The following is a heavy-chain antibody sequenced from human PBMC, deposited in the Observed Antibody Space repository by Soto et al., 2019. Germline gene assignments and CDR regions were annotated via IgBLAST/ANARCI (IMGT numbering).Heavy chain of an antibody. V-gene: IGHV4-30-4*01. D-gene: IGHD2-21*02. CDR2: IYYSGST. CDR1: GGSISSGDYY. CDR3: ARVGGTYCGCDCYPIDY. Sequence: QVQLQESGPGLVKPSQTLSLTCTVSGGSISSGDYYWSWIRQPPGKGLEWIGYIYYSGSTYYNPSLKIRVTISVDTSKNQFSLKLSSVTAADTAVYYCARVGGTYCGCDCYPIDYWGQGTLVTVSS. J-gene: IGHJ4*02.